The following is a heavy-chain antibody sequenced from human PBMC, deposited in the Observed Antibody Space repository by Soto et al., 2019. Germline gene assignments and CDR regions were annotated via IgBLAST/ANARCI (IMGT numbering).Heavy chain of an antibody. V-gene: IGHV3-11*01. Sequence: GGSLRLSCAASGFTFSDYYMSWIRQAPGKGLEWVSYISSSGSTIYYADSVKGRFTISRDNAKNSLYLQMNSLRAEDTAVYYCARGRYQLLNAEGYFQHWGQGTLVTVSS. CDR2: ISSSGSTI. CDR1: GFTFSDYY. CDR3: ARGRYQLLNAEGYFQH. D-gene: IGHD2-2*01. J-gene: IGHJ1*01.